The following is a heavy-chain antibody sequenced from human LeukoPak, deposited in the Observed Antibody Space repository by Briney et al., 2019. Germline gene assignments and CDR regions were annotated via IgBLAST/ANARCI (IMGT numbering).Heavy chain of an antibody. V-gene: IGHV3-21*01. CDR2: IGSSSSYI. Sequence: PGGSLRLSCAASGFTFSSYSMNWVRQAPGKGLEWVSSIGSSSSYIYYADSVKGRFTISRDNAKNSLYLQMNSLRAEDTAVYYCASLSYDSSGYVLFWGQGTLVTVSS. CDR3: ASLSYDSSGYVLF. D-gene: IGHD3-22*01. CDR1: GFTFSSYS. J-gene: IGHJ4*02.